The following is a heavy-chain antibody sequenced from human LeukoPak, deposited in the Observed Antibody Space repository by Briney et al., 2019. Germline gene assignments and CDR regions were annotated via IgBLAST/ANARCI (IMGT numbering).Heavy chain of an antibody. CDR1: GGSFSGYY. CDR3: ARGARYSSSSGDYYYYYMDV. CDR2: INHSGST. V-gene: IGHV4-34*01. J-gene: IGHJ6*03. D-gene: IGHD6-6*01. Sequence: SETLSLTCAVSGGSFSGYYWSWIPQPPGKGLEWSGEINHSGSTNYNPSLKSRVTISVDTSKTQFSLKLSSVTAADTAVYYCARGARYSSSSGDYYYYYMDVWGKGTTVTVSS.